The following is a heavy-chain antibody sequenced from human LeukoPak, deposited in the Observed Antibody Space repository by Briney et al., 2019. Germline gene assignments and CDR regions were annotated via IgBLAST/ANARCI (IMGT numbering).Heavy chain of an antibody. CDR1: GFTFSSYG. V-gene: IGHV3-30*02. CDR2: IRFDGTET. D-gene: IGHD2-2*02. Sequence: PGGSLRLSCAASGFTFSSYGMHWVRQAPGKGLECAAFIRFDGTETYYTDSVKGRLTISRDNSKNMLYLQVRGLRPEDTAMYYCAKGAYTSAYESDYWGQGTLVTVSS. J-gene: IGHJ4*02. CDR3: AKGAYTSAYESDY.